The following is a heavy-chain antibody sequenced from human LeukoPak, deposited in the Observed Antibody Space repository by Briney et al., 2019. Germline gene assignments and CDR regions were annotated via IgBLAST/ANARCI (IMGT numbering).Heavy chain of an antibody. V-gene: IGHV1-2*02. CDR3: ARPRRMADDAFDI. CDR2: INPNSGGT. Sequence: ASVKVSCKASGYTFTGYYIHWVRQAPGQGLEWMGWINPNSGGTNYTQKFQDRVTMTRDTSISTASMVLSRLRSDDTAVYYCARPRRMADDAFDIWGQGTMVTVSS. CDR1: GYTFTGYY. D-gene: IGHD2-8*01. J-gene: IGHJ3*02.